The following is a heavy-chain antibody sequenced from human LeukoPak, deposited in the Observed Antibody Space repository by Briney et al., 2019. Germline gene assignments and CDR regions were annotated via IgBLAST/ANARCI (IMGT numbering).Heavy chain of an antibody. CDR2: ISPTGSTT. J-gene: IGHJ4*02. D-gene: IGHD6-6*01. CDR1: GFSFSGHW. CDR3: ARGPNSNWSGLDF. Sequence: SGGSLRLSCTASGFSFSGHWMHWARQLPGKGLVWVSRISPTGSTTSYADSVKGRFTVSRDNAKNTLYLQVNNLRAEDTAVYYCARGPNSNWSGLDFWGQGPLLTVSS. V-gene: IGHV3-74*01.